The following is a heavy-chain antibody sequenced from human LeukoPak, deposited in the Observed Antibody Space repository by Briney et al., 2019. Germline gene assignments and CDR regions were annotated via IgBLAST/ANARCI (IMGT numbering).Heavy chain of an antibody. CDR2: INPNSGGT. D-gene: IGHD2-15*01. Sequence: VSVKVSCKASGYTFTGYYMHWVRQAPGQGLEWMGWINPNSGGTNYAQKFQGRVTMTRDTSISTAYMELSRLRSDDTAVYYCARDQTYCSGGSCYSSIDDYWGQGTLVTVSS. CDR1: GYTFTGYY. V-gene: IGHV1-2*02. CDR3: ARDQTYCSGGSCYSSIDDY. J-gene: IGHJ4*02.